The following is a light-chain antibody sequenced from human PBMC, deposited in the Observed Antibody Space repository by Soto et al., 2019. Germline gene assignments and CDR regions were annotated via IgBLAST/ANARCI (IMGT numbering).Light chain of an antibody. CDR3: QQHGTSPI. CDR2: GAS. V-gene: IGKV3-20*01. J-gene: IGKJ4*01. Sequence: EVVLTQSPGTLSLSPGERATLSCRASQAVSSILLAWYQQKPGQAPRLLIYGASSRATGIPDRFSGSGSGTDFTLTVSRPEPEDFAVYYCQQHGTSPIFGGGTKVDIK. CDR1: QAVSSIL.